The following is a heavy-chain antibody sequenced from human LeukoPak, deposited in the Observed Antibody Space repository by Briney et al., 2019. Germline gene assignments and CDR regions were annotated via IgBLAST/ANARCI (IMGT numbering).Heavy chain of an antibody. Sequence: SETLSLTCAVSGYSISSGYYWGWIRQPPGQVLEWIGSIYHSGSTYDNPALKSRVTISVDTSKNQFSLNLSSVTAADTAVYYCARRPRNYYDSSGYYFDYWGQGTLVTVSS. V-gene: IGHV4-38-2*01. CDR2: IYHSGST. CDR1: GYSISSGYY. CDR3: ARRPRNYYDSSGYYFDY. D-gene: IGHD3-22*01. J-gene: IGHJ4*02.